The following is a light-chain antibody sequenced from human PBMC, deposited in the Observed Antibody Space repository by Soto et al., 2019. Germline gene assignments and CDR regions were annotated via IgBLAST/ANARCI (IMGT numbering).Light chain of an antibody. J-gene: IGKJ4*01. V-gene: IGKV3-20*01. CDR1: QSVDSST. Sequence: EIVLTQSPGTLSLSPGERATLSCRASQSVDSSTLAWYQQKPGQAPRLLISGASNRATGIPDRFSGSGSGTDFTLSSSSLEPEDFAVYHCQQFDDSLTFGGGAKVEIK. CDR2: GAS. CDR3: QQFDDSLT.